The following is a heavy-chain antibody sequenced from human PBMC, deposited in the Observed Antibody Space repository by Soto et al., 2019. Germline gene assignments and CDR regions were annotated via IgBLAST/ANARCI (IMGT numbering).Heavy chain of an antibody. Sequence: EVQLVESGGDLVHPGGSVRLSCVASGFTFGTHWMSWVRQAPGKGLEWVANINGDASEKYYADSVKGRFTISRDNAKNSLYLQMNSPRVEDVAVYYCAKDVRWGQGTLITVSS. CDR1: GFTFGTHW. CDR2: INGDASEK. J-gene: IGHJ4*02. V-gene: IGHV3-7*05. CDR3: AKDVR.